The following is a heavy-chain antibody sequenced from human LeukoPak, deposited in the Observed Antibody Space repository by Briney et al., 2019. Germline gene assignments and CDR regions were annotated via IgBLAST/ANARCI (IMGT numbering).Heavy chain of an antibody. CDR3: ARGHGMSTVTTNGVNWFDP. Sequence: SETLSLTCAVSGGSISSDGYSWSWIRQPPGKGLEWFGYIYHSGSTYYNPSLKSRVTISVDRSKNQFSLKLSSVTAADTAVYYCARGHGMSTVTTNGVNWFDPWGQGTLVTVSS. CDR2: IYHSGST. J-gene: IGHJ5*02. CDR1: GGSISSDGYS. D-gene: IGHD4-11*01. V-gene: IGHV4-30-2*01.